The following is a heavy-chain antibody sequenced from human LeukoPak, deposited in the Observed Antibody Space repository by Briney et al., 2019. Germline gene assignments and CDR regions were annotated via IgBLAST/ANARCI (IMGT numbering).Heavy chain of an antibody. D-gene: IGHD3-3*01. V-gene: IGHV3-21*01. Sequence: GGSLRLSCAASGFTFSNYAMHWVRQAPGKGLEWVSSISSSGTYLYYADSVKGRFTISRDNAKDSLYLQMNSLRVQDTAVYFCARGLFGVINPTDYWGQGTLVTVSS. CDR3: ARGLFGVINPTDY. J-gene: IGHJ4*02. CDR1: GFTFSNYA. CDR2: ISSSGTYL.